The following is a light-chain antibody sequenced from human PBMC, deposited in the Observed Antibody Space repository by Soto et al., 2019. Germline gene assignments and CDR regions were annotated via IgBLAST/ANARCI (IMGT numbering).Light chain of an antibody. V-gene: IGKV3-11*01. CDR3: QQRSNWPSIT. CDR1: QSVSRH. CDR2: DAS. Sequence: EIVSTQSPATPSLSPGERATLSCRASQSVSRHLAWYQLKPGQAPRLLIYDASNRATGIPARFSGSGSGTDFTLTINSLEPEDSAVYYCQQRSNWPSITFGQGTRLEIK. J-gene: IGKJ5*01.